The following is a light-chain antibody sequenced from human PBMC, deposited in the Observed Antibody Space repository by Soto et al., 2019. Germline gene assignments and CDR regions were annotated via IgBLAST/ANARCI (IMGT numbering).Light chain of an antibody. CDR1: SSDIGGYNY. CDR3: SSYTSSNTYVA. Sequence: SALTQPASVSGSPGQSITISCTGTSSDIGGYNYVSWYQQHPGEAPKLMIYDVSNRPSGVSNRFSGSKSGNTASLTISGLQAEDEADYYCSSYTSSNTYVALGGGTKLTVL. J-gene: IGLJ2*01. CDR2: DVS. V-gene: IGLV2-14*01.